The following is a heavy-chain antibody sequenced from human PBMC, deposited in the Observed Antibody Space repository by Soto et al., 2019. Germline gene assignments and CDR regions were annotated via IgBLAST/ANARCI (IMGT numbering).Heavy chain of an antibody. D-gene: IGHD2-2*01. Sequence: EVQLVESGGGLVKPGGSLRLSCAASGFTLSNAWMSWVRQGPGKGLEWLGRIKSKADGGTTDYAAPGEGRFTISREDAKNTLYLQMNSLKTEDTGVYYCTPDSSSWAYSNYHHMNVWGQGTTVTVSS. CDR3: TPDSSSWAYSNYHHMNV. CDR2: IKSKADGGTT. J-gene: IGHJ6*02. CDR1: GFTLSNAW. V-gene: IGHV3-15*01.